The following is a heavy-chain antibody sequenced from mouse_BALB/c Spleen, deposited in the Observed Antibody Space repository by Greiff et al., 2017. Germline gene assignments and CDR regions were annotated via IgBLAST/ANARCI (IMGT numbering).Heavy chain of an antibody. D-gene: IGHD2-2*01. CDR1: GYSITSDYA. CDR3: ARSGGLRYAMDY. V-gene: IGHV3-2*02. CDR2: ISYSGST. J-gene: IGHJ4*01. Sequence: EVKLMESGPGLVKPSQSLSLTCTVTGYSITSDYAWNWIRQFPGNKLEWIGYISYSGSTSYNPSLKSRISITRDTSKNQFFLQLNSVTTEDTATYYCARSGGLRYAMDYWGQGTSVTVSS.